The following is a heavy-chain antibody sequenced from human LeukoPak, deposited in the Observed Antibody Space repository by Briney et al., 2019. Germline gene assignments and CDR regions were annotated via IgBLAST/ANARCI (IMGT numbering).Heavy chain of an antibody. D-gene: IGHD3-22*01. CDR3: ATSDDSSGSD. J-gene: IGHJ4*02. CDR1: GFTFSSYA. CDR2: ISGSGGST. Sequence: GGSLRLSCAASGFTFSSYAMSWVRQAPGKGLEWVSAISGSGGSTYYADSVKGQFTISRDNAKNSLYLQMNYLRAEDTAFYYCATSDDSSGSDWGQGTLVTVSS. V-gene: IGHV3-23*01.